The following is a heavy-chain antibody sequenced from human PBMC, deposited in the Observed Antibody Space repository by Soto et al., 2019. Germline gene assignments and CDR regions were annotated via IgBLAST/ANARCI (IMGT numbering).Heavy chain of an antibody. CDR1: GFTFSSYA. J-gene: IGHJ4*02. D-gene: IGHD3-10*01. CDR2: ISSNGGST. Sequence: EVQLVESGGGLVQPGGSLRLSCAASGFTFSSYAMHWVRQAPGKGLEYVSAISSNGGSTYYANSVKGRFTISRDNSKNTVYLQMGSVRAEDMAVYYCARGVGSAMVRGTDYWGQGTLVTVSS. V-gene: IGHV3-64*01. CDR3: ARGVGSAMVRGTDY.